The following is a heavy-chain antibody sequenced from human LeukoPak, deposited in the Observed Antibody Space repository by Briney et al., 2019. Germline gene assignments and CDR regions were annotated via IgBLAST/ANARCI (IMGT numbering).Heavy chain of an antibody. CDR3: AKSPLSGRTNWFDP. V-gene: IGHV3-23*01. J-gene: IGHJ5*02. CDR2: ISGSGGST. D-gene: IGHD5-12*01. CDR1: GFTFSSYA. Sequence: PGGSLRLSCPASGFTFSSYAMSWVRQAPGKGLEGVSAISGSGGSTYYADSVKGRFTISRDNSKNTLYLQMNSLRAEDTAVYYCAKSPLSGRTNWFDPWGQGTLVTVSS.